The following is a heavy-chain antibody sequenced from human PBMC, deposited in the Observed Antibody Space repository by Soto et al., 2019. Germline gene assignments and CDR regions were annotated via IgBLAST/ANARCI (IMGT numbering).Heavy chain of an antibody. CDR3: ARYSGSPYYYYYYGMDV. J-gene: IGHJ6*02. V-gene: IGHV1-24*01. Sequence: ASVKVSCKVSGYTLTELSMHWVRQAPGKGLEWMGGFDPEDGETIYAQKFQGRVTMTEDTSTDTAYMELSSLRSEDTAVYYCARYSGSPYYYYYYGMDVWGQGTTVTVSS. CDR1: GYTLTELS. D-gene: IGHD1-26*01. CDR2: FDPEDGET.